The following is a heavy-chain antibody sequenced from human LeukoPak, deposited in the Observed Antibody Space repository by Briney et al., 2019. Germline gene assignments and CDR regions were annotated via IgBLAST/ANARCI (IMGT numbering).Heavy chain of an antibody. CDR2: ISGYSGNR. Sequence: ASVKVSCKASGYTFTSYGISWVRQAPGQGLEWMGWISGYSGNRNYAQKLQGRVTMTTDTSTSTAYMELRSLRSDDTAVYYCARGYNYDSSGYPFDYWGQGTLVTVSS. V-gene: IGHV1-18*04. J-gene: IGHJ4*02. CDR3: ARGYNYDSSGYPFDY. D-gene: IGHD3-22*01. CDR1: GYTFTSYG.